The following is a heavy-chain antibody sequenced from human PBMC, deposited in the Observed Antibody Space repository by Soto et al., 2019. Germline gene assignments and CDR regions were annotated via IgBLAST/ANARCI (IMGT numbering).Heavy chain of an antibody. D-gene: IGHD3-10*01. CDR1: GYTFTGYY. CDR2: INPNSGGT. CDR3: ARVRVLLWFGEPEYYFDY. V-gene: IGHV1-2*02. J-gene: IGHJ4*02. Sequence: VKVSCKASGYTFTGYYMHWVRQAPGQGLEWMGWINPNSGGTNYAQKFQGRVTMTRDTSISTAYMELSRLRSDDTAVYYCARVRVLLWFGEPEYYFDYWGQGTLVTVSS.